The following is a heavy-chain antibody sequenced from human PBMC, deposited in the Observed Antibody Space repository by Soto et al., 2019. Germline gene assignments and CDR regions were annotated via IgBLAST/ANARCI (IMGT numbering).Heavy chain of an antibody. V-gene: IGHV3-30-3*01. CDR2: ISYDGSNK. D-gene: IGHD5-12*01. Sequence: QVQLVESGGGVVQPGRSLRLSCAASGFTFSSYAMHWVRQAPGKGLEWVAVISYDGSNKYYADSVKGRFTISRDNSKNTLYLQMNSLRAEDTAVYYCARYSGYEGSDYWGQGTLVTVSS. CDR1: GFTFSSYA. CDR3: ARYSGYEGSDY. J-gene: IGHJ4*02.